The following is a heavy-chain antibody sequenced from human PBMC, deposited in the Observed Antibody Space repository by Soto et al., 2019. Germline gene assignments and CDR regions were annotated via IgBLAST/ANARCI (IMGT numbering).Heavy chain of an antibody. CDR3: ARLRNYYDSSGYYQIVAY. J-gene: IGHJ4*02. CDR1: GGSISSYY. V-gene: IGHV4-59*01. Sequence: SETLSLTCTVSGGSISSYYWSWIRQPPGKGLEWIGYISYSGSTKYNPSLKSRVTISEDTSKNQFSLKLSSVTAADTAVYYCARLRNYYDSSGYYQIVAYWGQGTLVTVSS. CDR2: ISYSGST. D-gene: IGHD3-22*01.